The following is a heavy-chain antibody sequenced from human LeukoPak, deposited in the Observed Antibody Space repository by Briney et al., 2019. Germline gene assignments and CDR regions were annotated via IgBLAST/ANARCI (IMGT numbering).Heavy chain of an antibody. Sequence: GGSLRLSCAASGFTVSSNYMSWVRQAPGKGLEWVSVIYSGGSTYYADSVKGRFTISRDNSKNTLYLQMNSLRAEDTAVYYCAKGHSCSGGSCYSWLFDYWGQGTLVTVSS. CDR1: GFTVSSNY. D-gene: IGHD2-15*01. J-gene: IGHJ4*02. CDR2: IYSGGST. CDR3: AKGHSCSGGSCYSWLFDY. V-gene: IGHV3-53*01.